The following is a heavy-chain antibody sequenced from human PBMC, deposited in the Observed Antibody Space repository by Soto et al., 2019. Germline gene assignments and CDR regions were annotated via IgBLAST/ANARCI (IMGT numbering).Heavy chain of an antibody. Sequence: VSGPTLVNPTQTLTLTCSFSGFSLTTSGVGVGWVRQSTEKALEWLALIFWDDDKRYSPSLRSRLTIAKDTSKNQVVLTLTNVEPVDTATYYCARILAATGGQFDSWGQGALVTVSS. CDR1: GFSLTTSGVG. D-gene: IGHD2-8*02. J-gene: IGHJ4*02. CDR2: IFWDDDK. V-gene: IGHV2-5*02. CDR3: ARILAATGGQFDS.